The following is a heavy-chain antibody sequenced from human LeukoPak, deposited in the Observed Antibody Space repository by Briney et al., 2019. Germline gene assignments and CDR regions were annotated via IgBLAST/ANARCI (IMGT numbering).Heavy chain of an antibody. V-gene: IGHV1-18*01. Sequence: GASVKVSCKASGYTFTSYGISWVRQAPGLGLEWMGWISAYNGNTNDAQKLQGRVTMTTDTSTSTAYMELRSLRSDDTAVYYCARDQYDPWGYSGYDQWRSSSGDAFDIWGQGTMVTVSS. CDR3: ARDQYDPWGYSGYDQWRSSSGDAFDI. CDR1: GYTFTSYG. J-gene: IGHJ3*02. CDR2: ISAYNGNT. D-gene: IGHD5-12*01.